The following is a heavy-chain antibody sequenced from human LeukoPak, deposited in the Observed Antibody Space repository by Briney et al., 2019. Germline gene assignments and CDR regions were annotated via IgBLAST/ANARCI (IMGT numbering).Heavy chain of an antibody. Sequence: SQTLSLTCAISGDSVSSNSAAWNWIRQSPSRGLEWLGRTYYRSKWNNDYAVSVKSRITINPDISKNQFSLQLNSVTPEDTAVYYCARGTMIVVVKEDYWGQGTLVTVSS. CDR1: GDSVSSNSAA. CDR3: ARGTMIVVVKEDY. V-gene: IGHV6-1*01. CDR2: TYYRSKWNN. J-gene: IGHJ4*02. D-gene: IGHD3-22*01.